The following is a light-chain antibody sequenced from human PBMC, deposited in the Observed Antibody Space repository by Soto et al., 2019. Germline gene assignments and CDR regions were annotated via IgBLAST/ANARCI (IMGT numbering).Light chain of an antibody. CDR1: QRVSHN. J-gene: IGKJ2*01. Sequence: EILMTQSPATLSVSPGERATLSCRASQRVSHNLAWYQQKPGQAPRLLFYGASTRATDIPARFSGSGSGTDFTLTISSLQSEDFAVYYCQQSNNWPYTFGQGTKLEIK. CDR2: GAS. V-gene: IGKV3-15*01. CDR3: QQSNNWPYT.